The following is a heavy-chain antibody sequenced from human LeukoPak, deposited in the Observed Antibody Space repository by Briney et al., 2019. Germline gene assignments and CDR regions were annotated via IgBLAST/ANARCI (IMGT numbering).Heavy chain of an antibody. J-gene: IGHJ4*02. V-gene: IGHV5-51*01. CDR3: ARRAIIQGTSALDF. CDR2: IYPRDSTT. CDR1: GYTFTHDW. Sequence: PGASLKISCQSSGYTFTHDWIGWGRQLPGKGLEWMGIIYPRDSTTRYSPAFEGQVTISVDKSITTAYLQWSRPKASDTAMYYCARRAIIQGTSALDFWGQGTVVSVSS. D-gene: IGHD3-3*01.